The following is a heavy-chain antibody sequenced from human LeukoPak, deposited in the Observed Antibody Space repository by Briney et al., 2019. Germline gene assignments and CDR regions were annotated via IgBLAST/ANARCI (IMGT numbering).Heavy chain of an antibody. CDR3: ARTVTAAGNDY. D-gene: IGHD6-13*01. V-gene: IGHV1-2*06. CDR2: INPNSGGT. CDR1: GYTFIDYY. Sequence: ASVKVSCKASGYTFIDYYIYWVRQAPGQGLVCMGRINPNSGGTSCAQRFQGRVTLTSDTSISTAYMELSGLTSDDTAVYYCARTVTAAGNDYWGQGTLVTVSS. J-gene: IGHJ4*02.